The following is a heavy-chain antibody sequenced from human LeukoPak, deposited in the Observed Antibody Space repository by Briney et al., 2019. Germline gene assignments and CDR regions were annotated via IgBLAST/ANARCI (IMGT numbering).Heavy chain of an antibody. J-gene: IGHJ6*03. Sequence: ASVKVSCKASGYTFTGYYMHWVRQAPGQGLEWMGWINPNSGGTNYAQKFQGRVTMTRDTSISTAYMELSRLRSDDTAVYYCASRAAAGTNYYYYMGVWGKGTTVTVSS. CDR3: ASRAAAGTNYYYYMGV. V-gene: IGHV1-2*02. CDR2: INPNSGGT. D-gene: IGHD6-13*01. CDR1: GYTFTGYY.